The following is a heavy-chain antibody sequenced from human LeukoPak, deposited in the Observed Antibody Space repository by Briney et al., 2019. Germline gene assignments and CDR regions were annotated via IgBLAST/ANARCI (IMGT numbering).Heavy chain of an antibody. V-gene: IGHV4-4*02. CDR1: GGSISSSNW. J-gene: IGHJ5*02. D-gene: IGHD6-19*01. CDR2: IYHSGST. Sequence: SGTLSLTCAVSGGSISSSNWRSWVRQPPGKGLEWIGEIYHSGSTNYNPSLKSRVTISVDKSKNQFSLKLSSVTAADTAVYYCATAAGYSSGWVWFDPWGQGTLVTVSS. CDR3: ATAAGYSSGWVWFDP.